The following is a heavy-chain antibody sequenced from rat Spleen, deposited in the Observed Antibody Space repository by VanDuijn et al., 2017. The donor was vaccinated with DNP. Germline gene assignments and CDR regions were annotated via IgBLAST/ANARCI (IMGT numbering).Heavy chain of an antibody. J-gene: IGHJ4*01. CDR3: ATELPGYRGMDA. CDR2: ISYDGSST. CDR1: GFTFSDYN. Sequence: EVQLVESGGGLVQPGRSLKLSCAASGFTFSDYNMAWVRQAPKKGLEWVATISYDGSSTYYRDSVKGRFTISRDNAKSTLYLQMDSLRSEDTATYYCATELPGYRGMDAWGQGTSVTVSS. V-gene: IGHV5-7*01. D-gene: IGHD1-4*01.